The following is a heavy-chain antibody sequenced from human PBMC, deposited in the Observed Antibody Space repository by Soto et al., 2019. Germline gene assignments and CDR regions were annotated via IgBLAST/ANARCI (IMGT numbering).Heavy chain of an antibody. Sequence: SETLSLTCTLSGGSISSSDDYWGWIRQAPGRGLEWIGSIYYSGHTSFNVSLRSRVSISIDTSKHQFSLTLSSMTAADSAIYYCAGKXGISXXGPPXWFDPXXXGTLV. CDR3: AGKXGISXXGPPXWFDP. D-gene: IGHD3-16*02. J-gene: IGHJ5*02. V-gene: IGHV4-39*01. CDR2: IYYSGHT. CDR1: GGSISSSDDY.